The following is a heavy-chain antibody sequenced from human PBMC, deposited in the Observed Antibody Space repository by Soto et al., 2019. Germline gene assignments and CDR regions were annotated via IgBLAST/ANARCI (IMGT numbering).Heavy chain of an antibody. D-gene: IGHD2-8*01. J-gene: IGHJ6*03. V-gene: IGHV3-7*01. Sequence: EVQLVESGGGLVQPGGSLRLSCAASGFTFSSYWMSWVRQAPGKGLEWVANIKQDGSEKYYVDSVKGRFTISRDNAKNSLYLQMNSLRAEDTAVYYCAKQWCMPPYYYYYYMDVWGKGTTVTVSS. CDR2: IKQDGSEK. CDR3: AKQWCMPPYYYYYYMDV. CDR1: GFTFSSYW.